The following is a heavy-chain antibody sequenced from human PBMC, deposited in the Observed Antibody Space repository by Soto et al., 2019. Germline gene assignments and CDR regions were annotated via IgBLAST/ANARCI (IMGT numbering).Heavy chain of an antibody. D-gene: IGHD3-10*01. CDR1: GFTFRSFT. J-gene: IGHJ6*02. Sequence: GGSLRLSCSASGFTFRSFTMNWVRQAPGKGLEWVSTISSNSAYIYYTDALRGRFTMSRDNSKKKLYLQMNSLRVEDSALYYCARGPADSYPGSGIMEVWG. CDR3: ARGPADSYPGSGIMEV. V-gene: IGHV3-21*04. CDR2: ISSNSAYI.